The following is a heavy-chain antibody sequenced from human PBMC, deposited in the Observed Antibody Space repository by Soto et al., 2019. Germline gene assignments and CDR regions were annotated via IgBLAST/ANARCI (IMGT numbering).Heavy chain of an antibody. CDR1: GGTFSSYT. CDR3: ARGQHYDILTGYFHNWFDP. CDR2: MNPNSGNT. Sequence: GASVKVSCKASGGTFSSYTINWVRQATGQGLEWMGWMNPNSGNTGYAQKFQGRVTMTRNTSISTAYMELSSLRSEDTAVYYCARGQHYDILTGYFHNWFDPWGQGTLVTVSS. J-gene: IGHJ5*02. V-gene: IGHV1-8*02. D-gene: IGHD3-9*01.